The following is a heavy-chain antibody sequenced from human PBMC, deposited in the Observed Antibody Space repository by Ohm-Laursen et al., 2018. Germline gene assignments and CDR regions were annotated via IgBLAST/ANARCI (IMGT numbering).Heavy chain of an antibody. Sequence: SDTLSLTWTVSGGSISSGGYYWSWIRQHPGKGLEWIGYVYYSGNTYYNPSLKSRVTISVDTSKNQFSLKLSSVTAADTAVYYCARCIAATGLYWFDPWGQGTLVTVSS. CDR1: GGSISSGGYY. D-gene: IGHD6-13*01. V-gene: IGHV4-31*02. CDR2: VYYSGNT. CDR3: ARCIAATGLYWFDP. J-gene: IGHJ5*02.